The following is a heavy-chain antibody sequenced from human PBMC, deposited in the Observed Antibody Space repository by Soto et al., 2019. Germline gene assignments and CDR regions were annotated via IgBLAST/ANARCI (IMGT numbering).Heavy chain of an antibody. V-gene: IGHV1-46*01. J-gene: IGHJ6*02. CDR2: INPSGGST. CDR1: GYTFTSYY. Sequence: ASVKVSCKASGYTFTSYYMHWVRQAPGQGLEWMGIINPSGGSTSYAQKFQGRVTMTRDTSTSTVYMELSSLRSEDTAVYYCASAIRGLMDYYYGMDVWGQGTTVTVSS. D-gene: IGHD3-10*01. CDR3: ASAIRGLMDYYYGMDV.